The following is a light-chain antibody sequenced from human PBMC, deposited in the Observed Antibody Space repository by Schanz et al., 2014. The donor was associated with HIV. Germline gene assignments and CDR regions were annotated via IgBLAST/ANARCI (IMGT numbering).Light chain of an antibody. CDR2: EVS. CDR1: SSDVGDYNY. Sequence: QSALTQPPSASGSPGQSVTLSCTGTSSDVGDYNYVSWYQQHPGKAPKLMIYEVSERPSGVPDRFSGSKSGNTASLTVSGLQADDEADYYCQSYDSSLSGLYVFGTGTKVTVL. CDR3: QSYDSSLSGLYV. J-gene: IGLJ1*01. V-gene: IGLV2-8*01.